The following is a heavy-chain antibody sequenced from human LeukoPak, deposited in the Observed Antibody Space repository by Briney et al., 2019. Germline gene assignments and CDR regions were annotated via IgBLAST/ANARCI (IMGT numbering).Heavy chain of an antibody. CDR2: IASKTDGGAT. CDR1: GLTVTNAW. Sequence: GGSLRLSCSASGLTVTNAWMNWVRQAPGEGLDWVGRIASKTDGGATGYAAPVKGRFTISRDDSKNTLNLQMNSLKTEDTAVYYCTTGIRGDWGQGTLVTVSS. V-gene: IGHV3-15*07. CDR3: TTGIRGD. D-gene: IGHD3-10*01. J-gene: IGHJ4*02.